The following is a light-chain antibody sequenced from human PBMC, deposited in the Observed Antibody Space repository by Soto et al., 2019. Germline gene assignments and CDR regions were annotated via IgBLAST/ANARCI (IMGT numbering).Light chain of an antibody. CDR3: ETWDTKGV. Sequence: QLVLTQSSSASASLRSSVKLTCTLSSGHSSYIIAWHQQQPGKAPRYLMKLEGSGSYNKGSGVPDRFSGSSSGADRYLTISNLQSEDEADYYCETWDTKGVFGGGTKVTVL. CDR2: LEGSGSY. J-gene: IGLJ2*01. V-gene: IGLV4-60*03. CDR1: SGHSSYI.